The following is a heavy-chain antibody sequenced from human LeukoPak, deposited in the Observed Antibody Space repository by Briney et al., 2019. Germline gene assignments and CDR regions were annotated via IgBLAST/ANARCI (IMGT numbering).Heavy chain of an antibody. J-gene: IGHJ5*02. V-gene: IGHV4-38-2*02. D-gene: IGHD2-2*01. Sequence: SETLSLTCTVSGYSISSGYYWGWIRQPPGKGLEWIGSIYHSGSTYYNPSLKSRVTISVDTSKNQFSQKLSSVTAADTAVYYCARGTPLAVVVPPYWFDPWGQGTLVTVSS. CDR3: ARGTPLAVVVPPYWFDP. CDR2: IYHSGST. CDR1: GYSISSGYY.